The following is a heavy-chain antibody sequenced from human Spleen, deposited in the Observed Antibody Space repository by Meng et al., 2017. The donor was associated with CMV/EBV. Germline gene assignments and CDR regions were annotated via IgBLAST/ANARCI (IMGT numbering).Heavy chain of an antibody. CDR3: AREGRYYDSGSSSYNYGMDV. CDR2: MNPNNGNA. V-gene: IGHV1-8*01. J-gene: IGHJ6*02. Sequence: ASVKVSCKASGYTLTKNGMHWVRQAPGQRLEWMGWMNPNNGNAGYTQKFQGRVTMTRNTAIRTAYMELSSLRSDDTAVYYCAREGRYYDSGSSSYNYGMDVWGQGTTVTVSS. D-gene: IGHD3-10*01. CDR1: GYTLTKNG.